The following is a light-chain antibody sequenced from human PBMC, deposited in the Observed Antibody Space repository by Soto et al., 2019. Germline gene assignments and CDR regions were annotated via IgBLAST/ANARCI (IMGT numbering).Light chain of an antibody. CDR2: KAS. CDR3: QQYNSYWT. CDR1: QSISSW. J-gene: IGKJ1*01. V-gene: IGKV1-5*03. Sequence: DIQMTQSPSTLSASVGDRVTITCRASQSISSWLAWYQQKPGKAPKLLIYKASSLESGVPSRFSGSGSGTEFTLIISSLQDDDVANYYCQQYNSYWTFGQGTKVEI.